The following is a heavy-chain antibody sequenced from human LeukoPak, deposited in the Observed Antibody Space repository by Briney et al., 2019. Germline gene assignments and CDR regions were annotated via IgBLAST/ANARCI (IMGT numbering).Heavy chain of an antibody. CDR1: GYTLTELS. D-gene: IGHD2-2*01. Sequence: GASVKVSCKVSGYTLTELSMHWVRQAPGKGLEWMGGFDPEDGETIYAQKFQGRVTMTEGTSTDTAYMELSSLRSEDTAVYYCATESVPAAMSGGMDVWGQGTTVTVSS. CDR2: FDPEDGET. CDR3: ATESVPAAMSGGMDV. J-gene: IGHJ6*02. V-gene: IGHV1-24*01.